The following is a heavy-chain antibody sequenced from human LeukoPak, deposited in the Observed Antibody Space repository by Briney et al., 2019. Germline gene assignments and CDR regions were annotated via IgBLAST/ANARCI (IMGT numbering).Heavy chain of an antibody. CDR1: GGSISSYY. Sequence: PSETLSPTCTVSGGSISSYYWSWIRQPPGKGLEWIGYIYYSGSTNYNPSLKSRVTISVDTSKNQFSLKLSSVTAADTAVYFCARATQRYCSGTTCFPYWFDTWGQGTLATVSS. V-gene: IGHV4-59*01. D-gene: IGHD2-2*01. J-gene: IGHJ5*02. CDR3: ARATQRYCSGTTCFPYWFDT. CDR2: IYYSGST.